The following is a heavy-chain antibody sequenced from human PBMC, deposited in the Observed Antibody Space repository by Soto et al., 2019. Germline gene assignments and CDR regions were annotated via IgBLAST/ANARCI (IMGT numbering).Heavy chain of an antibody. CDR2: IGTAGDT. J-gene: IGHJ4*02. Sequence: EVQLVESGGGLVQPGGSLRLSCAASGFTFSSYDMHWVRQATGKGLEWVSAIGTAGDTYYPGSVKGRFTISRENAKNSLYLQMNSLRAGDTAVYYCARGCIGDDFWSGYYDNYYFDYRGQGTLVTVSS. D-gene: IGHD3-3*01. V-gene: IGHV3-13*01. CDR1: GFTFSSYD. CDR3: ARGCIGDDFWSGYYDNYYFDY.